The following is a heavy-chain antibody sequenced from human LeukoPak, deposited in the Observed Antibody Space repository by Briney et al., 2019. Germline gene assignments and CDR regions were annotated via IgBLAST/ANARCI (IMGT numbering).Heavy chain of an antibody. V-gene: IGHV3-48*03. CDR2: ISGGGSTI. CDR1: GLTFTTSE. CDR3: ARDPHCSRTSCYLDY. J-gene: IGHJ4*02. D-gene: IGHD2-2*01. Sequence: PGGSLRLSCAASGLTFTTSEMNWVRQAPGKGLEWVSYISGGGSTIYYADSVKGRFTISRDNAKNSLYLQMNSLRAEDTAVYYCARDPHCSRTSCYLDYWGQGTLVTVSS.